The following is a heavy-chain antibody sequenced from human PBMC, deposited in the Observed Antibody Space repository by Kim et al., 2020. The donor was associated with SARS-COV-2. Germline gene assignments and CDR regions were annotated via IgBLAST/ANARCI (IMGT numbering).Heavy chain of an antibody. Sequence: GGSLRLSCAASGFTITRYSMSWVRQAPGKGLEWISYITSSSAIYYADSVNGRFTISRDNAKNSLYLQMNSLRDEDTAVYYCVRPPFIDGRDAFYWYFDLWGRGTLVAVSS. CDR2: ITSSSAI. J-gene: IGHJ2*01. D-gene: IGHD1-26*01. CDR1: GFTITRYS. V-gene: IGHV3-48*02. CDR3: VRPPFIDGRDAFYWYFDL.